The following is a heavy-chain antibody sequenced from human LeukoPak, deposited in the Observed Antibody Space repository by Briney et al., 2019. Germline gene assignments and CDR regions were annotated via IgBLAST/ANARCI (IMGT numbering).Heavy chain of an antibody. D-gene: IGHD2-21*02. Sequence: SGGSLRLSCAASGFTFSSYWMSWVRQAPGKGLEWVANIKQDGSEKYYVDSVKGRFTISRDNAKNSLYLQMNSLRAEDTAVYYCARARGGDFGPYYYYYGMDVWGQGTTVTVSS. J-gene: IGHJ6*02. CDR3: ARARGGDFGPYYYYYGMDV. CDR2: IKQDGSEK. CDR1: GFTFSSYW. V-gene: IGHV3-7*01.